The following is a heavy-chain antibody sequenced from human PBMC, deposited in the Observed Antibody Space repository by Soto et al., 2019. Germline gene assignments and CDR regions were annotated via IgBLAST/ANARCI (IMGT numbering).Heavy chain of an antibody. Sequence: GGSLRLSXAASGFSFTNFAMSWVRQAPGKGLEWVAGIGASGDITWYADSVKGRLSISRDNSKNTLYLQLNSLRFEDTAVYYCAKDDFTDRGDDYFDYWGPGTLVTVSS. D-gene: IGHD2-21*02. J-gene: IGHJ4*02. CDR3: AKDDFTDRGDDYFDY. CDR2: IGASGDIT. V-gene: IGHV3-23*01. CDR1: GFSFTNFA.